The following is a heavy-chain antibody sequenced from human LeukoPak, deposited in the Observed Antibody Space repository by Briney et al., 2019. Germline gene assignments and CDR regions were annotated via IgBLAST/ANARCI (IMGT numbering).Heavy chain of an antibody. J-gene: IGHJ5*02. CDR2: IYYSGST. CDR1: GGSISSGDYY. Sequence: SETLSLTCTVSGGSISSGDYYWSWIRQPPGKGLEWIGYIYYSGSTYYNPSLKSRVTISVDTSKNQFSLKLSSVIAADTAVYYCARAFSYYGSGTNWFDPWGQGTLVTVSS. V-gene: IGHV4-30-4*01. D-gene: IGHD3-10*01. CDR3: ARAFSYYGSGTNWFDP.